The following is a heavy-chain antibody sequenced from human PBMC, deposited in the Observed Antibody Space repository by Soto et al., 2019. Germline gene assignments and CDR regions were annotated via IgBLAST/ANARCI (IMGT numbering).Heavy chain of an antibody. CDR1: GYSFTSYW. J-gene: IGHJ6*02. V-gene: IGHV5-51*01. D-gene: IGHD6-6*01. CDR2: IYPGDSDT. Sequence: GESLKISCKGSGYSFTSYWIGWVRQMPGKGLEWMGIIYPGDSDTRYSPSFQGQVTISADKSISTAYLQWSSLKASDTAMYYCARRVQYSSSSIYYYYGMDVWGQGTTVTVSS. CDR3: ARRVQYSSSSIYYYYGMDV.